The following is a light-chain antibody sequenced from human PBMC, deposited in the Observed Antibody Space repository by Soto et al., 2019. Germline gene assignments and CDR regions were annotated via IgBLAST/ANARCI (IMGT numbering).Light chain of an antibody. CDR2: AAS. CDR3: QQSYSTPKT. Sequence: DIQMTQSPSSLSASVGDRVTITCRASQSIRSYLNWFQQKPGKAPKLLIYAASSLQSGVPSRFTGSGSGTDFTLTISSLQPEDFATYYCQQSYSTPKTCRQGTKVEIK. CDR1: QSIRSY. J-gene: IGKJ1*01. V-gene: IGKV1-39*01.